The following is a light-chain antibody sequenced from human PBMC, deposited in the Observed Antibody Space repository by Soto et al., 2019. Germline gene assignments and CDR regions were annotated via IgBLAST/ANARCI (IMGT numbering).Light chain of an antibody. CDR2: DVS. V-gene: IGLV2-11*01. CDR1: TSDVGDYNY. CDR3: CSYAGSNTLV. Sequence: QSALTQPRSVSGSPGQSVAISCTGTTSDVGDYNYVSWYQQHPGKAPKLMIYDVSERPSGVPDRFSGSKSGNTASLTISGLQAEDEADYLCCSYAGSNTLVFGGGTKLTVL. J-gene: IGLJ2*01.